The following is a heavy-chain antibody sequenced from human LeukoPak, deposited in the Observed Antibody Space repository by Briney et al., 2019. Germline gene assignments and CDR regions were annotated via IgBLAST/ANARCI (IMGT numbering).Heavy chain of an antibody. V-gene: IGHV4-59*12. CDR3: ARDSSSPTTDFDY. J-gene: IGHJ4*02. D-gene: IGHD6-6*01. Sequence: SETLSLTCTVSGGSISSYYWSWIRQPPGKGLEWIGYIYYSGSTNYKPSLKSRVTISVDTSKNQFSLKLSSVTAADTAVYYCARDSSSPTTDFDYWGQGTLVTVSS. CDR1: GGSISSYY. CDR2: IYYSGST.